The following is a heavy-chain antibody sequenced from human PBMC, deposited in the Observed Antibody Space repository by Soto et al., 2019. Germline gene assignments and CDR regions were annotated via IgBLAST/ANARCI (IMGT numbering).Heavy chain of an antibody. CDR1: GYTLTELS. CDR3: AIYHLELFRFDY. V-gene: IGHV1-24*01. J-gene: IGHJ4*02. D-gene: IGHD2-2*01. CDR2: FDPEDGET. Sequence: GASVKVSCKVSGYTLTELSMHWVRQAPGKGLEWMGGFDPEDGETIYAQKFQGRLTLTTDTSTSTAYMELRSLRSDDTAMYFCAIYHLELFRFDYWGQGTLVTVSS.